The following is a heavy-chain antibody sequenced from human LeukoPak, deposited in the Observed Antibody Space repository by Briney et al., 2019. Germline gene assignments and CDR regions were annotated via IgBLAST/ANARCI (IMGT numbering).Heavy chain of an antibody. Sequence: EPGGSLRLSCAASGFTFSSYAMSWVRQAPGKGLEWVSAISGSGGSTYYADSVKGRFTISRDNAKNSLYLQMNSLRAEDTAVYYCARYIAAAGRYYYYYMDVWGKGTTVTVSS. CDR3: ARYIAAAGRYYYYYMDV. CDR1: GFTFSSYA. D-gene: IGHD6-13*01. CDR2: ISGSGGST. J-gene: IGHJ6*03. V-gene: IGHV3-23*01.